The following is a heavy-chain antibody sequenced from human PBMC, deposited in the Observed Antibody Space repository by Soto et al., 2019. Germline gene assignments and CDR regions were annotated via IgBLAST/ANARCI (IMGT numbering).Heavy chain of an antibody. V-gene: IGHV3-30-3*01. CDR1: GFTFSSYA. CDR3: ARDPGIVGATDYYFDY. D-gene: IGHD1-26*01. Sequence: PGGSLRLSCAASGFTFSSYAMHWVRQAPGKGLEWVAVISYDGSNKYYADSVKGRFTISRDNSKNTLYLQMNSLRAEDTAVYCCARDPGIVGATDYYFDYWGQGTLVTVSS. CDR2: ISYDGSNK. J-gene: IGHJ4*02.